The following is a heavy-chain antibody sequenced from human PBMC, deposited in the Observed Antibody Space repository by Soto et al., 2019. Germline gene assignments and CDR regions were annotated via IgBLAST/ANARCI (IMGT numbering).Heavy chain of an antibody. D-gene: IGHD3-10*01. V-gene: IGHV4-34*01. CDR2: INHSGGT. CDR3: ARYTGTVRGVIGGDYCYYYMDV. CDR1: GGSFSGYY. J-gene: IGHJ6*03. Sequence: NPSETLSLTCAVYGGSFSGYYWSWIRQPPGKGLEWIGEINHSGGTNYNPSLKSRVTISVDTSKNQFSLKLSSVTAADTAVYYCARYTGTVRGVIGGDYCYYYMDVWGKGTTVTVSS.